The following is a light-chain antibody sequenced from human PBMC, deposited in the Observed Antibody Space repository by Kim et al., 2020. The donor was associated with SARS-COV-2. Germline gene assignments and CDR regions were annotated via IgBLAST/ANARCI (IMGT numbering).Light chain of an antibody. CDR2: GAS. J-gene: IGKJ5*01. Sequence: EIVLTQSPGTLYLSPGERATLSCRASQSVSSSYLAWYQQKPGQAPRLLIYGASSRATGIPDRFSGSGSGTGFTLTISRLEPEDFAVYYCQQYGSSSITFGQGTRLEIK. CDR3: QQYGSSSIT. CDR1: QSVSSSY. V-gene: IGKV3-20*01.